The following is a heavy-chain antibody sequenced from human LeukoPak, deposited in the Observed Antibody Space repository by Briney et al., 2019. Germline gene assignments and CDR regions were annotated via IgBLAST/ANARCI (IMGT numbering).Heavy chain of an antibody. CDR2: ISGSGGST. CDR3: AKSGNDAFDI. D-gene: IGHD1-14*01. V-gene: IGHV3-23*01. Sequence: GGSVSLSCAASGFTFSSYAMSWLRQSPGRGLEWVSAISGSGGSTYYADSVKGRFTISRDNSKNTLYLQMNSLRAEDTAVYYCAKSGNDAFDIWGQGTMVTVSS. J-gene: IGHJ3*02. CDR1: GFTFSSYA.